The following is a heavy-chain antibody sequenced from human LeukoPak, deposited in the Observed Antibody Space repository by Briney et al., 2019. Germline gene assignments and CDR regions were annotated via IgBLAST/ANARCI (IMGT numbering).Heavy chain of an antibody. J-gene: IGHJ4*02. CDR3: ARGIAGWTTMVRGVNSFLDY. Sequence: PSETLSLTCAVYGGSFSGYYWSWIRQPPGKGLEWIGEINHSGSTNYNPSPKSRVTITVDTSKNQFSLKLSSVTAADTAVYYCARGIAGWTTMVRGVNSFLDYWGQGTLVTVSS. D-gene: IGHD3-10*01. V-gene: IGHV4-34*01. CDR1: GGSFSGYY. CDR2: INHSGST.